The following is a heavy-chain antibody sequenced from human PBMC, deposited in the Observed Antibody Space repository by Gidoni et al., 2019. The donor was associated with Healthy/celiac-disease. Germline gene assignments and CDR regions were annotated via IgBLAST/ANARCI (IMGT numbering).Heavy chain of an antibody. CDR1: GFTFSSYS. CDR2: ISSSSSYI. J-gene: IGHJ4*02. D-gene: IGHD1-7*01. V-gene: IGHV3-21*01. Sequence: EVQLVESGGGLVKPGGSLRLSCAASGFTFSSYSMNWVRQAPGKGLEWVSSISSSSSYIYYADSVKGRFTIARDNAKNSLYLQMNSLRAEDTAVYYCARDKTGTTKKYFDYWGQGTLVTVSS. CDR3: ARDKTGTTKKYFDY.